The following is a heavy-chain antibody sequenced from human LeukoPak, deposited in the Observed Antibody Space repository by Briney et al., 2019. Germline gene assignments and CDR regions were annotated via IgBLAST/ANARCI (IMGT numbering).Heavy chain of an antibody. V-gene: IGHV4-39*02. CDR1: GGSISSSSYY. D-gene: IGHD2-8*01. CDR3: ARDTSGFGY. CDR2: FSYSGST. J-gene: IGHJ4*02. Sequence: PSETLSLTCTVSGGSISSSSYYWGWIRQPPGKGLEWIVSFSYSGSTYYNPSLKSRVTISADTSKNQFSLNLSSVSAADTAVYYCARDTSGFGYWGQGTLVTVSS.